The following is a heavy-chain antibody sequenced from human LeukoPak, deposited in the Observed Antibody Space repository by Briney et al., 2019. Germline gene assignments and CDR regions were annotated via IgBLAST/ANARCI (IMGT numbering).Heavy chain of an antibody. CDR2: IYYSGST. Sequence: SETLSLTCTVSGGSISSYYWSWIRQPPGKGLEWIGYIYYSGSTNYNPSLKSRVTISVDTSKNQFSLKLSSVTAADTAVYYCARGTVTTRYYYYGMDVWGQGTTVTVSS. CDR3: ARGTVTTRYYYYGMDV. J-gene: IGHJ6*02. D-gene: IGHD4-17*01. CDR1: GGSISSYY. V-gene: IGHV4-59*01.